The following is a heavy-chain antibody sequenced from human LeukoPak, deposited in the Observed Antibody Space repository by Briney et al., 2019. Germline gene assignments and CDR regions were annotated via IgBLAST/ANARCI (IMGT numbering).Heavy chain of an antibody. CDR3: ARRGGNSGVGAGPFDI. CDR1: GGSFSGYY. V-gene: IGHV4-34*01. D-gene: IGHD4-23*01. CDR2: INHSGST. J-gene: IGHJ3*02. Sequence: PSETLSLTCAVYGGSFSGYYWSWIRQPPGKGLEWIGEINHSGSTNYNPSLKSRVTISVDTSKNQFSLMLSSVTAADTAVYYCARRGGNSGVGAGPFDIWGQGTMVTVSS.